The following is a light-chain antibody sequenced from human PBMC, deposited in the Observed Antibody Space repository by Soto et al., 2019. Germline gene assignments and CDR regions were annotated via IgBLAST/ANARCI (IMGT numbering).Light chain of an antibody. CDR1: HILVYADGNTY. J-gene: IGKJ5*01. CDR3: MQGTHWPLT. Sequence: VVMTQSPLSLPVTLGQPSSISCSSTHILVYADGNTYLQWFQQRPGQSPRRLIYKISNRDSGVPDRFSGSGSGTDFTLQISRAEAEDVGVYYCMQGTHWPLTFGQGTRLEIK. V-gene: IGKV2-30*01. CDR2: KIS.